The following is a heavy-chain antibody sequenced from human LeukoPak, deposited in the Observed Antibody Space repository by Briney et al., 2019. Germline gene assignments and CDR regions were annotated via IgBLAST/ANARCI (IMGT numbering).Heavy chain of an antibody. Sequence: SETLSLTCTVSGGSISSGSYYWTWIRQPAGKGLEWIGRIYTSGRTNYNPSLKSRVTMSSDTSKNQFYLKVNSVTAADTAVYYCARASGIRGVLITSRYYYYMDVWGKGTTVTVSS. CDR1: GGSISSGSYY. V-gene: IGHV4-61*02. D-gene: IGHD3-10*01. CDR3: ARASGIRGVLITSRYYYYMDV. J-gene: IGHJ6*03. CDR2: IYTSGRT.